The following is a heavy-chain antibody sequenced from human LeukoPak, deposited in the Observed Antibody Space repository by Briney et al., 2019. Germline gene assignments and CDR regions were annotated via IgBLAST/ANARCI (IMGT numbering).Heavy chain of an antibody. D-gene: IGHD3-3*01. Sequence: SVKVSCKASGFTFTSSDMQWVRQARGQRLEWIGWIVVGSGNTNYAQKFQERVTITRDMSTSTAYMELSSLRSEDTAVYYCAAGDDLWSGSPGPFDYWGQGTLVTVSS. CDR3: AAGDDLWSGSPGPFDY. J-gene: IGHJ4*02. CDR2: IVVGSGNT. V-gene: IGHV1-58*02. CDR1: GFTFTSSD.